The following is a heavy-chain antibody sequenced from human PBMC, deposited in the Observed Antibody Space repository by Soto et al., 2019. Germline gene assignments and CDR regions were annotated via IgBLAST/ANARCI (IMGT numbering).Heavy chain of an antibody. CDR2: INHSGST. J-gene: IGHJ4*02. CDR3: ARGGGLLWFGELLSNFDY. V-gene: IGHV4-34*01. D-gene: IGHD3-10*01. CDR1: GGSFSGYY. Sequence: QVQLQQWGAGLLKPSETLSLTCAVYGGSFSGYYWSWIRQPPGKGLEWIGEINHSGSTNYNPSLKSRATISVDTFKNQFSLKLSSVTAADTAVYYCARGGGLLWFGELLSNFDYWGQGTLVTVSS.